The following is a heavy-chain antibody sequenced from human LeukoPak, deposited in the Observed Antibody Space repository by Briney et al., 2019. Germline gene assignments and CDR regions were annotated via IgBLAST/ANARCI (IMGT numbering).Heavy chain of an antibody. CDR3: AREARGTRAAFDV. Sequence: GGSPRLSCAASGFTFSSYRMSWVRQAPGKGLEWAANIKEDGTHKYYVGSVRGRFTISRDNAKNSLYLQMNSLRAEDTAIYYCAREARGTRAAFDVWGQGTMVTVFS. CDR2: IKEDGTHK. D-gene: IGHD2-8*01. V-gene: IGHV3-7*01. J-gene: IGHJ3*01. CDR1: GFTFSSYR.